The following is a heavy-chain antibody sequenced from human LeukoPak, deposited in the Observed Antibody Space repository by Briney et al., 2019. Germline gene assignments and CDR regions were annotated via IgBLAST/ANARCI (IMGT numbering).Heavy chain of an antibody. Sequence: PSQTLSLTCTVSGGSISSGSYYWSWIRQPAGKGLEWIGRIYASGSTNYNPSLKSRVTISVDTSKNQFSLKLSSVTAADTAVYYCARYRRITMVRGVRPDAFDIWGQGTMVTVSS. J-gene: IGHJ3*02. D-gene: IGHD3-10*01. CDR1: GGSISSGSYY. V-gene: IGHV4-61*02. CDR2: IYASGST. CDR3: ARYRRITMVRGVRPDAFDI.